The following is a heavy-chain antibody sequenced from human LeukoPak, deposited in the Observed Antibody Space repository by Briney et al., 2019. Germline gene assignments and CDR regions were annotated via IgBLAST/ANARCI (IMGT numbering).Heavy chain of an antibody. D-gene: IGHD3-22*01. CDR2: IDWDDDK. V-gene: IGHV2-70*11. J-gene: IGHJ4*02. CDR1: GFSLSTSGMC. Sequence: ASGPALLHPTPTLTLTFICSGFSLSTSGMCVSWIRQPPGKALEWLARIDWDDDKYYSTSLKTRLTISKDTSKNQVVLTMTNMGPVDTATCYCSRTRQVVITPYCDYWGQGTLVTVSS. CDR3: SRTRQVVITPYCDY.